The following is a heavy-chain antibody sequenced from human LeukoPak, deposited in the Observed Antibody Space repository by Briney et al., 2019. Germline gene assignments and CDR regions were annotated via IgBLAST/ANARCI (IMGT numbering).Heavy chain of an antibody. V-gene: IGHV3-30-3*01. D-gene: IGHD5-18*01. CDR3: AAETTFRGYSYGFAFDY. CDR2: ISYDGSNK. CDR1: GFTFSSYA. Sequence: GRSLRLSCAASGFTFSSYAMHWVRQAPGKGLEWVAVISYDGSNKYYADSVKGRFTISRDNSKSTLYLQMNSLRAEDTAVYYCAAETTFRGYSYGFAFDYWGQGTLVTVSS. J-gene: IGHJ4*02.